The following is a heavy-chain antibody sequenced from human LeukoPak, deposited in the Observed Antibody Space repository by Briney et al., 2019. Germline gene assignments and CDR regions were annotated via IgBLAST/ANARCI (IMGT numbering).Heavy chain of an antibody. D-gene: IGHD2-21*01. V-gene: IGHV3-64*01. CDR1: GFTFDDYG. CDR2: ISSNGGST. CDR3: ARGSAIRGHDY. Sequence: GGSLRLSCAASGFTFDDYGMSWVRQAPGKGLEYVSAISSNGGSTYYANSVKGRFTISRDNSKNTLYLQMGSLRAEDMAVYYCARGSAIRGHDYWGQGTLVTVSS. J-gene: IGHJ4*02.